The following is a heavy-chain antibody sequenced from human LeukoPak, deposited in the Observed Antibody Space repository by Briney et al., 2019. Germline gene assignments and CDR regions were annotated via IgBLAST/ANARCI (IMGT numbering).Heavy chain of an antibody. CDR2: IWYDGSNK. J-gene: IGHJ4*02. Sequence: PGRSLRLSCAASGFTFSSYGMHWVRQAPSKGLGWVAVIWYDGSNKYYADSVKGRFTISRDNSKITLYLQTNSLRAEDTAVYYCARDGVGFDYWGQGTLVTVSS. CDR3: ARDGVGFDY. V-gene: IGHV3-33*01. CDR1: GFTFSSYG. D-gene: IGHD3-3*01.